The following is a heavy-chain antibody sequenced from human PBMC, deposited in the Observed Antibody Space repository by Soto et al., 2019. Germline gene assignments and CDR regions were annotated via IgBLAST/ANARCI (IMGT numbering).Heavy chain of an antibody. CDR1: GFTFSSYS. D-gene: IGHD3-16*01. CDR3: AKDPPISSIMITFGGVTW. CDR2: ISGSGGST. J-gene: IGHJ4*02. V-gene: IGHV3-23*01. Sequence: PGGSLRLSCAASGFTFSSYSMSWVRQAPGKGLEWVSAISGSGGSTYYADSVKGRFTISRDNSKNTLYLQMNSLRAEDTAVYYCAKDPPISSIMITFGGVTWWGQGTLVTVSS.